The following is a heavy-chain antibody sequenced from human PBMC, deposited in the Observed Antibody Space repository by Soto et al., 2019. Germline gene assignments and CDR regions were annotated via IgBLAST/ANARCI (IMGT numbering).Heavy chain of an antibody. J-gene: IGHJ3*02. CDR2: MSHSGGA. CDR1: GGFVSSGSYY. V-gene: IGHV4-34*01. CDR3: ARIERGTAATVIVAFDI. D-gene: IGHD5-18*01. Sequence: QVQLQQWGAGLLKPSETLSLTCAVYGGFVSSGSYYWSWIRQPPGKGLEWIGDMSHSGGAHFNPSLKSRVPISVEASKNQSALKISSVTAADPALYYCARIERGTAATVIVAFDIRGAGTLVTVSS.